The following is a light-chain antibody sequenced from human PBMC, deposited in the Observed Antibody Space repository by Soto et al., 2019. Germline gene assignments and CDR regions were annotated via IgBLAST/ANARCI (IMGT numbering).Light chain of an antibody. V-gene: IGLV1-47*01. CDR1: NSNIGSHF. Sequence: QSVLTQPPSASGTPVQRVTISCSGSNSNIGSHFVFWYQQLPGTIPKLLIYRDDQRASGVPDRFSGSKSGTSASLAISGLRSEDEADYYCAAWDASLNAVLFGGGTKLTVL. CDR2: RDD. CDR3: AAWDASLNAVL. J-gene: IGLJ2*01.